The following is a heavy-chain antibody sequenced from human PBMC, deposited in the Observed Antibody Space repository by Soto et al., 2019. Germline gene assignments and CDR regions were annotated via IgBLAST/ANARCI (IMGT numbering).Heavy chain of an antibody. CDR1: GYTFTGYY. CDR2: INPNSGGT. D-gene: IGHD6-13*01. Sequence: RASVKVSCKASGYTFTGYYMHWVRQAPGQGLEWVGWINPNSGGTNYAQKFQGRVTMTRDTSISTAYMELSRLRSDDTAVYYCARDSSLQTIAAAGPEDNWFDPWGQGTLVTVSS. V-gene: IGHV1-2*02. CDR3: ARDSSLQTIAAAGPEDNWFDP. J-gene: IGHJ5*02.